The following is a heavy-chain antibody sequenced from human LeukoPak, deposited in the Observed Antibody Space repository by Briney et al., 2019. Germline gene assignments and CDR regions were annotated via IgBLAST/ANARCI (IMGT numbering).Heavy chain of an antibody. Sequence: GGSLRLSCAASGFTFSSYAMHWVRQAPGKGLEWVAVISYDGSNKYYADSVKGRFTISRDNAKNSLYLQMNSLRDEDTAVYYCARDRSGYSSFDWFDPWGQGTLVTVSS. CDR1: GFTFSSYA. V-gene: IGHV3-30-3*01. CDR3: ARDRSGYSSFDWFDP. CDR2: ISYDGSNK. D-gene: IGHD6-19*01. J-gene: IGHJ5*02.